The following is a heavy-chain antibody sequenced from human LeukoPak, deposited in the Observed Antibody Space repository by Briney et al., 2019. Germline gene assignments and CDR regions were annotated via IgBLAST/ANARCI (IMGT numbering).Heavy chain of an antibody. J-gene: IGHJ4*02. CDR1: GFTFSSYS. Sequence: GGSLRLSCAASGFTFSSYSMNWVRQAPGKGLEWVSSISSSSSYIYYADSVKGRFTISRDNAKNSLYLQMNSLRAEDTAVYYCARDQGGSYYSGNDYWGQGTLVTVSS. CDR3: ARDQGGSYYSGNDY. V-gene: IGHV3-21*01. D-gene: IGHD1-26*01. CDR2: ISSSSSYI.